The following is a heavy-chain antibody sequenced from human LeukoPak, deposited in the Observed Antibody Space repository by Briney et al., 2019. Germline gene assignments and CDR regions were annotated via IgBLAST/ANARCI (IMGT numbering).Heavy chain of an antibody. V-gene: IGHV3-30*02. CDR1: GFTFSSYG. D-gene: IGHD3-22*01. CDR2: IRYDGSNK. Sequence: GGSLRLSCAASGFTFSSYGMHWVRQAPGKGLEWVAFIRYDGSNKYYADSVKGRFTISRDNSKNTLYLQMNSLRAEDTAVYYCARIGNYYDSSGYYLEGAFDLWGQGTMVTVSS. CDR3: ARIGNYYDSSGYYLEGAFDL. J-gene: IGHJ3*01.